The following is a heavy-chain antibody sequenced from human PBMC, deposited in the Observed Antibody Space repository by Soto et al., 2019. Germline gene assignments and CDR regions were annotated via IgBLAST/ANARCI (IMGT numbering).Heavy chain of an antibody. J-gene: IGHJ4*02. V-gene: IGHV5-51*01. CDR1: GYTFSTFW. CDR2: IYPDDSES. CDR3: ASHRTFSSIWYESVY. Sequence: PGESLKISCEGSGYTFSTFWVGWVRQMPGKGLEWMGIIYPDDSESKYSPSLQGQVTISADKSISTAYLQWSSLKASDTAMYYCASHRTFSSIWYESVYWGQGTLVTVSS. D-gene: IGHD6-13*01.